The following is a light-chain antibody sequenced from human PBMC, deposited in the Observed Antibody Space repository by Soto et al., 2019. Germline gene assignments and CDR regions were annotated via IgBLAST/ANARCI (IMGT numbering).Light chain of an antibody. CDR1: SSNIGGNT. CDR3: VAWDDSLNGPI. CDR2: NYN. V-gene: IGLV1-44*01. Sequence: QSVLTQPPSASGTPGQRVTISCSGSSSNIGGNTVNWYQQLPGTAPKLLMYNYNQRPSGVPDRFSGSKSVTSASLAISGLQSEDEADYYCVAWDDSLNGPIFGGGTKLTVL. J-gene: IGLJ2*01.